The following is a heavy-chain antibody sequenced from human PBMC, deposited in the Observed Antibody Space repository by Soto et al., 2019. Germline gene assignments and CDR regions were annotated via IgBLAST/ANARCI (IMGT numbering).Heavy chain of an antibody. V-gene: IGHV3-30-3*01. D-gene: IGHD2-15*01. Sequence: GGSLRLSCAASGFTFSSYAMHWVRQAPGKGLEWVAVISYDGSNQYYADSVKGRFTISRDNSKNTLYLQMNSLRAEDTAVYYCARDWSRWDYWGQGTLVTVSS. J-gene: IGHJ4*02. CDR3: ARDWSRWDY. CDR1: GFTFSSYA. CDR2: ISYDGSNQ.